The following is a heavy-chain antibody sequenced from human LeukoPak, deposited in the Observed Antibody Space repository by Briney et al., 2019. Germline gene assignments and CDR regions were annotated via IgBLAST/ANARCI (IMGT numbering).Heavy chain of an antibody. CDR2: IKQDGSET. J-gene: IGHJ3*02. CDR1: GFTFSSYW. CDR3: ARLNYYANKGPDAFDI. V-gene: IGHV3-7*01. Sequence: GGSLRLSCAASGFTFSSYWMTWVRQAPGKGLEWVANIKQDGSETYYVDSVKGRFTISRDNAKNSLYLQMNSLRTEDTAVYSCARLNYYANKGPDAFDIWGQGTMDTVSS. D-gene: IGHD3-10*01.